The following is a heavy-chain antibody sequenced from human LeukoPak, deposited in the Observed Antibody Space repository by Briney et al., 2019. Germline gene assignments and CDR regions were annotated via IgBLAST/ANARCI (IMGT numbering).Heavy chain of an antibody. CDR1: GGSFSGYY. CDR2: INHSGST. V-gene: IGHV4-34*01. CDR3: ARDLWFGELLYFDY. D-gene: IGHD3-10*01. Sequence: PSETLSLTCAVYGGSFSGYYWSWIRQPPGKGLEWIGEINHSGSTNYNPSLKSRVTISVDTSKNQFSLKLSSVTAADTAVYYCARDLWFGELLYFDYWGQGTLVTVSS. J-gene: IGHJ4*02.